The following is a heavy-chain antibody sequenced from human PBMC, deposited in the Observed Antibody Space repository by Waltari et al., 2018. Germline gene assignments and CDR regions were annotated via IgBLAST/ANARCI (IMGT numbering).Heavy chain of an antibody. CDR2: ISWNSGSI. J-gene: IGHJ6*02. CDR1: GFTFADYT. CDR3: AKGLAAGYYYYYGMDV. Sequence: EVQLVESGGGLVQPGSSLSLSCAASGFTFADYTLPWVRQDPGKGLEWVSGISWNSGSIGYADSVKGRFTISRDNAKNSLYLQMNSLRAEDTALYYCAKGLAAGYYYYYGMDVWGQGTTVTVSS. V-gene: IGHV3-9*01. D-gene: IGHD6-13*01.